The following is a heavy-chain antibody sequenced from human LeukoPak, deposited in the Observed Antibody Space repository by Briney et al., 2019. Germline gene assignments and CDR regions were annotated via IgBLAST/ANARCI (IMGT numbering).Heavy chain of an antibody. V-gene: IGHV3-7*04. CDR2: IKRYGSEE. CDR3: ARVPYDSSYLDY. CDR1: GFTFSISW. Sequence: GGSLRLSCAASGFTFSISWMSWLRQAPGKGLEWVGNIKRYGSEEYYVDSVKGRFTTSRDNTKNSLYLQMSGLRAEDTAVYYCARVPYDSSYLDYWGQGTLVTVSS. J-gene: IGHJ4*02. D-gene: IGHD6-13*01.